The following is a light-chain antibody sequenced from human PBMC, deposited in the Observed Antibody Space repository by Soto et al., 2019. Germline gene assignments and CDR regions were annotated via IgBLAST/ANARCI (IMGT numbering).Light chain of an antibody. CDR1: SSDVGAYNH. J-gene: IGLJ1*01. CDR3: CSDTSTSTRV. Sequence: QSALTQPASVSGSPGQSITISCTGTSSDVGAYNHVSWYQHHPGKAPKLMIVEVSRRPSVVSYRFSGSKSGNTASLTISGLKAEDEADYYCCSDTSTSTRVFGTGTKVTVL. V-gene: IGLV2-14*01. CDR2: EVS.